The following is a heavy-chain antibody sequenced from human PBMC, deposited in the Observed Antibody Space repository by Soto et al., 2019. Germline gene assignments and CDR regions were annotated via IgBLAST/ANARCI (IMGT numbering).Heavy chain of an antibody. Sequence: GGSLRLSCAASGFTVSSNYMSWVRQAPGKGLEWVSVIYSGGSTYYADSVKGRFTISRHNSKNTLYLQMNSLRAEDTAVYYCARGLLVRGMYYYYMDVWGKGTTVTVSS. J-gene: IGHJ6*03. V-gene: IGHV3-53*04. CDR2: IYSGGST. D-gene: IGHD6-13*01. CDR1: GFTVSSNY. CDR3: ARGLLVRGMYYYYMDV.